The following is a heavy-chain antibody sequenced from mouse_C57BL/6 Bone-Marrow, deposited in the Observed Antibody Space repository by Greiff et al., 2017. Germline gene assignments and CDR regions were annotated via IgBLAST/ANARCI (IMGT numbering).Heavy chain of an antibody. J-gene: IGHJ4*01. CDR3: ARCTYDYDGYYAMDY. CDR2: IYPRSGNT. D-gene: IGHD2-4*01. CDR1: GYTFTSYG. Sequence: VQLVESGAELARPGASVKLSCKASGYTFTSYGISWVKQRTGQGLEWIGEIYPRSGNTYYNEKFKGKATLTADKSSSTAYMELRSLTSEDSAVYFGARCTYDYDGYYAMDYWGQGTSVTVSS. V-gene: IGHV1-81*01.